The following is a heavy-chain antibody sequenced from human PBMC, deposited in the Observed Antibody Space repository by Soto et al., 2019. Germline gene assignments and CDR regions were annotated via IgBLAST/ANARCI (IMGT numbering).Heavy chain of an antibody. V-gene: IGHV4-59*01. CDR1: GGSISSYY. D-gene: IGHD3-10*01. J-gene: IGHJ6*02. Sequence: SETLSLTCTVSGGSISSYYWSWIRQPPGKGLEWIGYIYYSGSTNYNPSLKSRVTISVDTSKNQFSLKLSSVTAADTAVYYCARDTGSNYGAINYYYYGMDVWGQGTTVTVSS. CDR2: IYYSGST. CDR3: ARDTGSNYGAINYYYYGMDV.